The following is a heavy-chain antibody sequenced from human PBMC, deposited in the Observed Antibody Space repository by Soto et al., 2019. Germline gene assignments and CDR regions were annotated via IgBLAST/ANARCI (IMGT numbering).Heavy chain of an antibody. CDR1: GFTFSSYS. CDR3: ARDRPGYGYGCEVGY. Sequence: EVQLVESGGGLVKPGGSLRLSCAASGFTFSSYSMNWVRQAPGKGLEWVASISSSSSYIYYTDSVKGRFTLSRDNAKNSVYRELRSLRGEDTAVYYCARDRPGYGYGCEVGYWSLGSLVTVTS. CDR2: ISSSSSYI. D-gene: IGHD5-18*01. V-gene: IGHV3-21*01. J-gene: IGHJ4*02.